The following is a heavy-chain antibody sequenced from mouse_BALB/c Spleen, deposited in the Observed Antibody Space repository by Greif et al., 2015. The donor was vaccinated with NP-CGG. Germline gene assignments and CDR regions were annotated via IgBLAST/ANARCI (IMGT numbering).Heavy chain of an antibody. Sequence: VHVKQSGPELVKPGASVKISCKTSGYTFNKYTMHWVKQSHGKSLEWIGSINPNNGGTSYNQKFKGKATLTVDKSSSTAYMELRSLTSEGSAVYYCARGYDGYPCYFDYWGQGTTLTVSS. CDR1: GYTFNKYT. J-gene: IGHJ2*01. CDR2: INPNNGGT. D-gene: IGHD2-3*01. CDR3: ARGYDGYPCYFDY. V-gene: IGHV1-22*01.